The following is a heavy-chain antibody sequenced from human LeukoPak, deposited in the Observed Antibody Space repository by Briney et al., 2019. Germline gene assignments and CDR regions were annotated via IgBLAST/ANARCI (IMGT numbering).Heavy chain of an antibody. J-gene: IGHJ4*02. CDR1: GGSISSSSFY. CDR2: IYYSGST. V-gene: IGHV4-39*07. CDR3: ASSTRDGYSYFDY. Sequence: SETLSLTCTVSGGSISSSSFYWGWIRQPPGKGLEWIGSIYYSGSTYYNPSLKSRVTISVDTSKNQFSLKLSSVTAADTAVYYCASSTRDGYSYFDYWGQGTLVTVSS. D-gene: IGHD5-24*01.